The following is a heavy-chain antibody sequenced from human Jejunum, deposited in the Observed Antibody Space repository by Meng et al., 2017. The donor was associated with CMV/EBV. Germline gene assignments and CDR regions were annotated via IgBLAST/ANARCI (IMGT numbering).Heavy chain of an antibody. CDR2: IKEDGSEK. D-gene: IGHD3-9*01. V-gene: IGHV3-7*01. J-gene: IGHJ4*02. Sequence: SCEGSGFTFSKHWMTWVRQAPGKGLEWVAKIKEDGSEKYYVDAVKGRFTISRDNVENSLFLQMNSLRADDTAVYYCARDRNLTFWGQGTLVTVSS. CDR3: ARDRNLTF. CDR1: GFTFSKHW.